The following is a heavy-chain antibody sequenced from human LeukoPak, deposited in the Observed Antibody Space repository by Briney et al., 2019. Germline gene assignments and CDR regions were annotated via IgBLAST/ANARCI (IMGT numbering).Heavy chain of an antibody. CDR3: TRGRGSLPFDY. D-gene: IGHD1-26*01. CDR2: ISSTSTYI. Sequence: GGSLRLSCAASGFTFSDYSFNWVRQAPGGGRRGFSSISSTSTYIFYADSVKGRFTISRDNANNSLYLQMNSLRAEDTAVYYCTRGRGSLPFDYWGQGTLVTVSS. V-gene: IGHV3-21*01. CDR1: GFTFSDYS. J-gene: IGHJ4*02.